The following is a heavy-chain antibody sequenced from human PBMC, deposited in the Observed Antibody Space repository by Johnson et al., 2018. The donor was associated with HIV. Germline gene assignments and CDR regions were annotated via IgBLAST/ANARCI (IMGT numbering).Heavy chain of an antibody. J-gene: IGHJ3*02. CDR2: ITPSGTTI. CDR1: GFTFSSYY. V-gene: IGHV3-11*04. CDR3: AREKIRAFDI. Sequence: QVQLVESGGGLVQPGGSLRLSCAASGFTFSSYYMSWVRQAPGKGLEWVSYITPSGTTIYNADSVKGRFTISRDNAKKSLYLQMTSLRAEDTAVYYCAREKIRAFDIWGQGTMVTVSS.